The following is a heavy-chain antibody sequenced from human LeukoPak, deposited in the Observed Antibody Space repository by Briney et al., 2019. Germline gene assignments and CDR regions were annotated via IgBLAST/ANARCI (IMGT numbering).Heavy chain of an antibody. D-gene: IGHD3-3*01. CDR2: TYYRSKWYN. CDR3: ARGGYDVWTGYYMSYYYMDV. V-gene: IGHV6-1*01. CDR1: GESVSSNSAA. Sequence: SQTLSLTCAISGESVSSNSAAWNWIGQSPSRGPEWLGRTYYRSKWYNEYAVSVKSRITIKPDTSKNQVSLQLNSVTPEDTAVYYCARGGYDVWTGYYMSYYYMDVWGKGTTVTVSS. J-gene: IGHJ6*03.